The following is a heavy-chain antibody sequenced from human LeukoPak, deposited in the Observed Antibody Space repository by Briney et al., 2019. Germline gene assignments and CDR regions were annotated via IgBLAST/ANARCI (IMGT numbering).Heavy chain of an antibody. CDR3: ARDRAYSTYDY. CDR1: GFVLSDYG. V-gene: IGHV3-7*01. CDR2: IKEDGSVK. Sequence: GGSLRLSCAASGFVLSDYGMHWVRQAPGKGLEGVADIKEDGSVKNYVEYVKGRFTISRDNAKNSLHLQMSSLRVEDTAVYYCARDRAYSTYDYWGQGTLVRVSS. D-gene: IGHD2/OR15-2a*01. J-gene: IGHJ4*02.